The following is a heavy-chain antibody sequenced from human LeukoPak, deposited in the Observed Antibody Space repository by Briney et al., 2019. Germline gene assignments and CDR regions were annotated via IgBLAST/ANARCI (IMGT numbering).Heavy chain of an antibody. V-gene: IGHV3-30-3*01. J-gene: IGHJ4*02. D-gene: IGHD3-10*01. CDR1: GFTFSSYA. CDR3: ARAYYYGSGSYYNPLDY. Sequence: PGRFLRLSCAASGFTFSSYAMHWVRQAPGKGLEWVAVISYDGSNKYYADSVKGRFTISRDNSKNTLYLQMNSLRAEDTAVYYCARAYYYGSGSYYNPLDYWGQGTLVTVSS. CDR2: ISYDGSNK.